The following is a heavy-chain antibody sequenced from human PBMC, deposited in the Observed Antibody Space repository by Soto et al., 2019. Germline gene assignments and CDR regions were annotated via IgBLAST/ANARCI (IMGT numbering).Heavy chain of an antibody. CDR1: GFTFDDYA. Sequence: EVQLVESGGGLVQPGRSLRLSCAASGFTFDDYAMHWVRQAPGKGLEWVSGISWNSGSIDYADSVKGRFTISRDNAKXXXXXXXXXXXXXXXXXXXXXKGGYNXXSYLDYWGQGTLVTVSS. J-gene: IGHJ4*02. CDR2: ISWNSGSI. CDR3: XKGGYNXXSYLDY. D-gene: IGHD1-20*01. V-gene: IGHV3-9*01.